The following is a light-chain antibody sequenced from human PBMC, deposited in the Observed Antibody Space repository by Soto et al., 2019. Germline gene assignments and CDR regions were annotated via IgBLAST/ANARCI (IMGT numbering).Light chain of an antibody. J-gene: IGKJ3*01. CDR1: QSVSSY. V-gene: IGKV3-11*01. Sequence: EIVLTQSPATLSLSPGERATLSRRASQSVSSYLAWYQQKPGQAPRLLIYDASNSATGIPARFSGSGSGTDFTLTISSLEPEDFAVYYCQQRSNWPSFPFGPGTKVDIK. CDR2: DAS. CDR3: QQRSNWPSFP.